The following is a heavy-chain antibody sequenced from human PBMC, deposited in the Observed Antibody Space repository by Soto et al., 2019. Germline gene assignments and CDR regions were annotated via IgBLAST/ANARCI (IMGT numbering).Heavy chain of an antibody. Sequence: PETLSLTCTVSGGSISSSSYYWGWIRQPPGKGLEWIGSIYYSGSTYYNPSLKSRVTISVDTSKNQFSLKLSSVTAADTAVYYCARPRSSSEISWGQGTLVTVSS. CDR3: ARPRSSSEIS. CDR1: GGSISSSSYY. V-gene: IGHV4-39*01. D-gene: IGHD6-6*01. J-gene: IGHJ5*02. CDR2: IYYSGST.